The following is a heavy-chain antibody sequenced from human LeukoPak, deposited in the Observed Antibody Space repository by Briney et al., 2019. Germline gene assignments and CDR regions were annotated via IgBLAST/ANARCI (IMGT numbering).Heavy chain of an antibody. Sequence: SQTLSLTCAISGDSVPINSAAWNWIRQSPSRGLEWLGRTYQRSKWYNDYAVSVKSRITINPDISKNQFSLQLNSVTPEDTAVYYCARSPSPYSSGWYFDYWGQGTLVTVSS. CDR3: ARSPSPYSSGWYFDY. CDR2: TYQRSKWYN. J-gene: IGHJ4*02. V-gene: IGHV6-1*01. CDR1: GDSVPINSAA. D-gene: IGHD6-19*01.